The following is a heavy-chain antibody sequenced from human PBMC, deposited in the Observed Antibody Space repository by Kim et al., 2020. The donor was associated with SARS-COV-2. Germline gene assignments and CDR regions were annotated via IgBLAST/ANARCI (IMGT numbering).Heavy chain of an antibody. CDR1: GFTFSNAW. Sequence: GGSLRLSCAASGFTFSNAWMSWVRQAPGKGLEWVGRIKSKTDGGTTDYAAPVKGRFTISRDDSKNTLYLQMNSLKTEDTAVYYCTTIAAVEYYYYGMDVWGQGTTVTVSS. V-gene: IGHV3-15*01. J-gene: IGHJ6*02. CDR2: IKSKTDGGTT. D-gene: IGHD6-13*01. CDR3: TTIAAVEYYYYGMDV.